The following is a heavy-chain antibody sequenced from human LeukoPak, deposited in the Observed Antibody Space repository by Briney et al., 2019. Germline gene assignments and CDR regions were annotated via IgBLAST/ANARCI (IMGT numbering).Heavy chain of an antibody. D-gene: IGHD2-8*01. V-gene: IGHV3-13*01. Sequence: GGSLRLSCAASGFTLSSHDVHWVRQVPGKGLEWNSAINVAGNTYYSDSVKGRFSVSRDNAKNSVHLQMTSLRAGDTAVYHCAREPDVYGSWYFDLWGRGTQVTVSS. J-gene: IGHJ2*01. CDR2: INVAGNT. CDR1: GFTLSSHD. CDR3: AREPDVYGSWYFDL.